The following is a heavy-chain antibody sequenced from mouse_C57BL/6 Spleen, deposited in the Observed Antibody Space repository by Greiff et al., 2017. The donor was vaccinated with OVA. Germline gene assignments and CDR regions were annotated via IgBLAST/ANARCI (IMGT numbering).Heavy chain of an antibody. CDR2: INPNNGGT. J-gene: IGHJ4*01. Sequence: VQLKQSGPELVKPGASVKIPCKASGYTFTDYNMDWVKQSHGKSLEWIGDINPNNGGTIYNQKFKGKATLTVDKSSSTAYMELRSLTSEDTAVYYCARSGYSYAMDYWGQGTSVTVSS. CDR1: GYTFTDYN. V-gene: IGHV1-18*01. D-gene: IGHD2-3*01. CDR3: ARSGYSYAMDY.